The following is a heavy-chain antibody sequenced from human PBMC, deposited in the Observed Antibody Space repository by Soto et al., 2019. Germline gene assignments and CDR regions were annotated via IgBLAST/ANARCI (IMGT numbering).Heavy chain of an antibody. D-gene: IGHD5-12*01. CDR1: GFTFDDYA. CDR3: AKGVEGGYDPSYFDC. V-gene: IGHV3-9*01. J-gene: IGHJ4*02. CDR2: ITWNSRSI. Sequence: EVQLVESGGGLVQPGRSLRLSCAASGFTFDDYAVHWVRQAPGKGLEWVSGITWNSRSIAYADSVKGRFTISRDNAKNSLYLQMNSLRAEDTALYYCAKGVEGGYDPSYFDCWGQGTLVTVSS.